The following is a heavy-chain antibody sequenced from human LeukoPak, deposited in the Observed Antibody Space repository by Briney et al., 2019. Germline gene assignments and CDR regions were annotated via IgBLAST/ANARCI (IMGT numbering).Heavy chain of an antibody. J-gene: IGHJ6*03. CDR2: IHCSGGRT. V-gene: IGHV3-23*01. D-gene: IGHD1-26*01. CDR3: AKDSKIVGATLRSYHYMDV. Sequence: GGSLTLSCTASEFTFSDCYMSWIRQPPRQGLEWVSAIHCSGGRTHYTDSVKGRFTLSRDNSKNTLSLQMNSLRGEDTAVYYCAKDSKIVGATLRSYHYMDVWGKGTAVTVSS. CDR1: EFTFSDCY.